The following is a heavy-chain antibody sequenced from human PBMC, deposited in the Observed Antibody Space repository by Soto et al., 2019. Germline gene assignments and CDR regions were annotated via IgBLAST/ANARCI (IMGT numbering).Heavy chain of an antibody. CDR2: IIPIFGTA. CDR1: GGTFSSYS. J-gene: IGHJ4*02. V-gene: IGHV1-69*01. CDR3: ARDGGRNSGGIDY. D-gene: IGHD1-26*01. Sequence: QVQLVQSGAEVKKPGSSVKVSCKASGGTFSSYSINWVRQAPGQGLEWMGEIIPIFGTANYAQKFEGRVTITADESTSTAYMELSSPRSEDTAVYYCARDGGRNSGGIDYWGQGTLVTVSS.